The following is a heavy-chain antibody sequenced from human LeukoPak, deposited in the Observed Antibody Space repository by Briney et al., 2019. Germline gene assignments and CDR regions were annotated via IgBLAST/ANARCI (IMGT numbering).Heavy chain of an antibody. CDR1: GYSFTSHW. D-gene: IGHD2-2*02. Sequence: KNGESLKISCKGSGYSFTSHWIGWVRQMPGKGLEWMGITSPGDSDTRYSPSFQGQVTISADKSISTAYLQWSSLKASDTAIYYCARAINYYYYGMDIWGQGTTVTVSS. CDR3: ARAINYYYYGMDI. J-gene: IGHJ6*02. V-gene: IGHV5-51*01. CDR2: TSPGDSDT.